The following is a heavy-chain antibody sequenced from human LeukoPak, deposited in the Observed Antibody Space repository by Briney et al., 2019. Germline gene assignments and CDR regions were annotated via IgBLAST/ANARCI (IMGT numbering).Heavy chain of an antibody. Sequence: ASVKVSCKASGYTFIGYYIHWVRQAPGQGLEWMGWINPNSGGTNFAQKFQGRVTMTRDTSISTAYMELSRLRSDDTAVYYCARDTVTTYSFDYWGQGTLVTVSS. CDR3: ARDTVTTYSFDY. CDR2: INPNSGGT. CDR1: GYTFIGYY. D-gene: IGHD4-11*01. V-gene: IGHV1-2*02. J-gene: IGHJ4*02.